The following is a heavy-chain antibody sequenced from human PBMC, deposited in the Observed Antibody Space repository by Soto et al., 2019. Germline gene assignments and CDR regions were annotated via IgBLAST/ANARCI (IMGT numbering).Heavy chain of an antibody. Sequence: GESLKISCMTSGDSFSNYWIGWGRQMPGKGLEWMGIVYPGDSDTRYSPSFQGQVTISADKSISTAYLQWSSLKASDTAMYYCARQVLQAPHYGMDVWGQGTTVTVSS. CDR1: GDSFSNYW. V-gene: IGHV5-51*01. D-gene: IGHD2-15*01. J-gene: IGHJ6*02. CDR2: VYPGDSDT. CDR3: ARQVLQAPHYGMDV.